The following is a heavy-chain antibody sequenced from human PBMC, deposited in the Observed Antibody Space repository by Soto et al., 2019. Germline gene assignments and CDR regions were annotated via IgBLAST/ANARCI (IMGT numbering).Heavy chain of an antibody. J-gene: IGHJ4*02. D-gene: IGHD2-2*01. CDR1: GGSFSSYF. CDR3: ARVPDY. Sequence: SETLSLTCTVSGGSFSSYFWSWVRQPPGKGLEWIGYLSYSGTTSYNPSLKTRVTISVDTSKNQFSLKLSSVTAADTAVYYCARVPDYWGQGILVTVSS. V-gene: IGHV4-59*12. CDR2: LSYSGTT.